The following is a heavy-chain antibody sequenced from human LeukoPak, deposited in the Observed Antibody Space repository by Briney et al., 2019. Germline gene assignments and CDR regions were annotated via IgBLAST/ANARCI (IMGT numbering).Heavy chain of an antibody. V-gene: IGHV4-59*08. CDR1: GGSISTFY. CDR3: ARSLAATLPEDH. D-gene: IGHD2-15*01. CDR2: IFYRGDT. J-gene: IGHJ4*02. Sequence: SETLSLTCTVSGGSISTFYWSWIRQPPGKGLEWIGYIFYRGDTNYSPSLKSRVSISVDTSKNQFSLKLTSVTAADTAVYYCARSLAATLPEDHRGQGTLVTVSS.